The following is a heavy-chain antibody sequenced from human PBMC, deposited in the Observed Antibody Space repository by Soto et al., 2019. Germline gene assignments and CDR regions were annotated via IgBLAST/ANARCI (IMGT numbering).Heavy chain of an antibody. J-gene: IGHJ6*03. CDR2: IYYSGST. CDR1: GGSISSYY. CDR3: ARQVGAGYCSSTSCYGNIYYMDV. V-gene: IGHV4-59*08. D-gene: IGHD2-2*01. Sequence: PSDTLSLTCPVSGGSISSYYWSWIRQPPGKGLEWIGYIYYSGSTNYNPSLKSRVTISVDTSKNQFSLKLSSVTAADTAVYYCARQVGAGYCSSTSCYGNIYYMDVWGKGTTVTVSS.